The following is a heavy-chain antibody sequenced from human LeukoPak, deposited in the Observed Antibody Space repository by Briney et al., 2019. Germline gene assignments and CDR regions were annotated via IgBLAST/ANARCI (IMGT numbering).Heavy chain of an antibody. CDR3: ARVGDGYNYPYYYYYMDV. D-gene: IGHD5-24*01. CDR2: ISSSGSTI. J-gene: IGHJ6*03. V-gene: IGHV3-11*04. CDR1: GFTFSDYY. Sequence: GGSLRLSCAASGFTFSDYYMSWIRQAPGKGLEWVSYISSSGSTIYYADSVKGRFTISRDNAKNSLYLQMNSLRAEDTAVYYCARVGDGYNYPYYYYYMDVWGKGTTVTVSS.